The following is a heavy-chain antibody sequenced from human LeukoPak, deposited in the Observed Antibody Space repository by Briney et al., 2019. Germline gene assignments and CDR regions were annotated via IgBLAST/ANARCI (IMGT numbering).Heavy chain of an antibody. CDR1: GFTFDDYA. V-gene: IGHV3-9*01. J-gene: IGHJ4*02. D-gene: IGHD6-19*01. Sequence: GRSLRLSCAASGFTFDDYAVHWVRQAPGKGLEWVSGISWNSGSIGYADSVKGRFTISRDNAKNSLYLQMNSLRAEDTALYYCAKADSSGWYETGFDYWGQGTLVTVSS. CDR2: ISWNSGSI. CDR3: AKADSSGWYETGFDY.